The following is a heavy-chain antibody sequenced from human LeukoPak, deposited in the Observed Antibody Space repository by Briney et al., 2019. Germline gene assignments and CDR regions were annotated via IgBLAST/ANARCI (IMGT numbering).Heavy chain of an antibody. CDR2: INHSGST. J-gene: IGHJ4*02. CDR3: ARVMDYYDSSGTSDY. V-gene: IGHV4-34*09. Sequence: SETLSLTCAVYGGSFSGYYWSWIRQPPGKELEWIGEINHSGSTYYNPSLKSRVTISVDTSKNQFSLKLSSVTAADTAVYYCARVMDYYDSSGTSDYWGQGTLVTVSS. CDR1: GGSFSGYY. D-gene: IGHD3-22*01.